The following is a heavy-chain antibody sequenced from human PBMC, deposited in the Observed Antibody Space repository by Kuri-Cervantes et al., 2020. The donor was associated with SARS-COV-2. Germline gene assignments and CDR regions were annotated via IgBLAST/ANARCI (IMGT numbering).Heavy chain of an antibody. CDR3: AKDREYSSSWYTFVGSDY. D-gene: IGHD6-13*01. J-gene: IGHJ4*02. V-gene: IGHV3-23*01. CDR1: GFTVSSNY. CDR2: IGGGGVTI. Sequence: GESLKISCAASGFTVSSNYMSWIRQAPGKGLEWLSYIGGGGVTIDYADSVKGRFNISRDNSKNTLYMQMNSLRAEDTAVYYCAKDREYSSSWYTFVGSDYWGQGTLVTVSS.